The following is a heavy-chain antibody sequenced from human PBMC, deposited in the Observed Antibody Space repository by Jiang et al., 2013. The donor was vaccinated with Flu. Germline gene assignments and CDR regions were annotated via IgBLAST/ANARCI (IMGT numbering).Heavy chain of an antibody. Sequence: YAQKFQGRVTMTEDTSTDTAYMELSSLRSEDTAVYYCATDLANARGWELLRGGYWGQGTLVTVSS. D-gene: IGHD1-26*01. CDR3: ATDLANARGWELLRGGY. V-gene: IGHV1-24*01. J-gene: IGHJ4*02.